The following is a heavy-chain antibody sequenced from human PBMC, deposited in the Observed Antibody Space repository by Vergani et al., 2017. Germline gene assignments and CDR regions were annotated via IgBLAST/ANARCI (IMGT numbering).Heavy chain of an antibody. J-gene: IGHJ4*02. D-gene: IGHD2-15*01. CDR3: ARGYCSGGSCYPWIDY. CDR2: ISSSSSTI. V-gene: IGHV3-48*01. CDR1: GFTFSSYS. Sequence: EVQLVESGGGVVQPGGSLRLSCAASGFTFSSYSMNWVRQAPGKGLEWVSYISSSSSTIYYADSVKGRFTISRDNAKNSLYLQMNSLRAEDTAVYYCARGYCSGGSCYPWIDYWGQGTLVTVSS.